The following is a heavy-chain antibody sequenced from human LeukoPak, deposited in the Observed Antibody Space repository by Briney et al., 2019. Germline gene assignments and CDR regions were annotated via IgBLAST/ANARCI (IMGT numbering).Heavy chain of an antibody. CDR3: ARTIAAAGTWGFDY. V-gene: IGHV1-46*01. D-gene: IGHD6-13*01. CDR1: GYTLTELS. Sequence: ASVKVSCKVSGYTLTELSMHWVRQAPGQGLEWMGIINPSGGSTSYAQKFQGRVTMTRDMSTSTVYMELSSLRSEDTAVYYCARTIAAAGTWGFDYWGQGTLVTVSS. J-gene: IGHJ4*02. CDR2: INPSGGST.